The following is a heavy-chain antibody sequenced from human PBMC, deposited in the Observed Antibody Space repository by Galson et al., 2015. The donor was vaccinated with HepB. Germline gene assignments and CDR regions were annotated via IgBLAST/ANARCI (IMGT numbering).Heavy chain of an antibody. D-gene: IGHD3-10*01. Sequence: SLRLSCAASGFTFSSYAMSWVRQAPGKGLEWVSAISGSGGSTYYADSVKGRFTISRDNSKNTLYLQMNSLRAEDTAVYYCAKGTYYYGSGSPIRAFYYYYGMDVWGQGTTVTVSS. J-gene: IGHJ6*02. CDR1: GFTFSSYA. CDR3: AKGTYYYGSGSPIRAFYYYYGMDV. V-gene: IGHV3-23*01. CDR2: ISGSGGST.